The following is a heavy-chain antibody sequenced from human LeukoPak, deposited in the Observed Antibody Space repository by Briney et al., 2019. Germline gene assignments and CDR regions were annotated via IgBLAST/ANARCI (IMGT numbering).Heavy chain of an antibody. Sequence: SQTLSLTCTVSGGSISSGDYYWSWIRQPPGKGLEWIGYIYYSGNTYYNPSLKSRVTISIDTSKNQFSLKLSSVTAADTAVYYCARVVVPPRYSYSSPTFDYWGQGTLVTVSS. CDR3: ARVVVPPRYSYSSPTFDY. V-gene: IGHV4-30-4*01. J-gene: IGHJ4*02. CDR1: GGSISSGDYY. CDR2: IYYSGNT. D-gene: IGHD5-18*01.